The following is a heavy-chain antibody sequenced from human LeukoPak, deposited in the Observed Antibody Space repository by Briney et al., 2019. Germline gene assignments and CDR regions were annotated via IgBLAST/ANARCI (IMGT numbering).Heavy chain of an antibody. CDR3: ARDESGDNDAFDI. J-gene: IGHJ3*02. V-gene: IGHV3-21*01. CDR1: GFAVSSNY. D-gene: IGHD2-21*01. CDR2: ISGSSNYI. Sequence: GGSLRLSCAASGFAVSSNYMSWVRQAPGKGLEWVSSISGSSNYIYYADSVKGRFTISRGSAKNSLYLQMNSLRVEDTAVYYCARDESGDNDAFDIWGQGTMVTVSS.